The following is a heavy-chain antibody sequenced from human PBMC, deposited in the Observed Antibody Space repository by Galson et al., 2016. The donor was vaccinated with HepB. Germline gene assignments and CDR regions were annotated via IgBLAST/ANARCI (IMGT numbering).Heavy chain of an antibody. V-gene: IGHV5-10-1*01. CDR2: IAPSDSYT. CDR3: ARPVEMILSLSGMDV. Sequence: QSGAAVKKPGESLRITCTVSGYTFTNYWINWVRQLPGRGLEWMGRIAPSDSYTNYRPSFQGHVTFSIDKSISTAYLQWSSLKASDTAIYYCARPVEMILSLSGMDVWGQGTTVTVSS. CDR1: GYTFTNYW. D-gene: IGHD5-24*01. J-gene: IGHJ6*02.